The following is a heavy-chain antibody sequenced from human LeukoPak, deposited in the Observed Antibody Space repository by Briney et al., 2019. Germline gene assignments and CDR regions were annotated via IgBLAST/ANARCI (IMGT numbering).Heavy chain of an antibody. CDR1: GYTSTSYG. D-gene: IGHD1-26*01. V-gene: IGHV1-18*01. J-gene: IGHJ4*02. CDR2: VSTYNGNT. CDR3: ARQSTGSYYSPVDY. Sequence: ASVKVSCKASGYTSTSYGISWVRQAPGQGLEWMGWVSTYNGNTKYAQNLQGRVTTTTDTSTSTAYMELRSLRSDDTAMYYCARQSTGSYYSPVDYWGQGTLVTVSS.